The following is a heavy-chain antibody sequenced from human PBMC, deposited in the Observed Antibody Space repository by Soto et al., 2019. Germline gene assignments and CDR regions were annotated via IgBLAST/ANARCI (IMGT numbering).Heavy chain of an antibody. Sequence: QVQLRGSGPGQVKPSETLSLTYTVSGDSISDYFYWSWIRQPAGKGLEWIGRIYTDGTTNYNPSLKSRVTLSLDKSQNQFSLRLRSVTAADTAVYYFASEVRGGFTGIFDQWGRGSRVTVSS. J-gene: IGHJ4*02. D-gene: IGHD2-15*01. CDR3: ASEVRGGFTGIFDQ. V-gene: IGHV4-4*07. CDR2: IYTDGTT. CDR1: GDSISDYFY.